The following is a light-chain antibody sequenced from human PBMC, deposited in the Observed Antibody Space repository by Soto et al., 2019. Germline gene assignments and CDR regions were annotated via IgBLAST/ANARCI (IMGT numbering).Light chain of an antibody. CDR1: QSVSSY. CDR3: QQRSNWPS. Sequence: IVLTQSPATLSLSPGERATLSCRASQSVSSYLAWYQHKPGQAPRLLIYDASNRATGIPARFSGSGSGTDFTLTISSLEPEDFALYYCQQRSNWPSFAQVTRLEIK. V-gene: IGKV3-11*01. CDR2: DAS. J-gene: IGKJ5*01.